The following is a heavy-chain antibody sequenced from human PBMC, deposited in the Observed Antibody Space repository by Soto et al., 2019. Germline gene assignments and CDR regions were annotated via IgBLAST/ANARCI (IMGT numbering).Heavy chain of an antibody. V-gene: IGHV1-18*04. CDR1: GYPFSKYG. J-gene: IGHJ5*02. Sequence: QLQLVQSGGEVKKPAASVRVSYEAYGYPFSKYGISWIRQAPGQGREWMGWIKPDNGNTDYAQKFQGRVTMTTDTSSNTAYVALMSLRSDDTAVYYCATSYESGFDPWGQGTLVSVSS. D-gene: IGHD5-12*01. CDR2: IKPDNGNT. CDR3: ATSYESGFDP.